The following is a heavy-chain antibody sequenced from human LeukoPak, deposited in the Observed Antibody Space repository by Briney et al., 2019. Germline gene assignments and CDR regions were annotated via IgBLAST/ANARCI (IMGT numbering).Heavy chain of an antibody. CDR2: IYHSGST. CDR3: AGASRYYYDSSGQYNWFDP. V-gene: IGHV4-30-2*01. CDR1: GGSISSGGYS. D-gene: IGHD3-22*01. Sequence: PSETLSLTCAVSGGSISSGGYSWSWIRQPPGKGLEWIGYIYHSGSTYYNPSLKSRVTISVDRSKNQFSLKLSSVTAVDTAVYYCAGASRYYYDSSGQYNWFDPWGQGTLVTVSS. J-gene: IGHJ5*02.